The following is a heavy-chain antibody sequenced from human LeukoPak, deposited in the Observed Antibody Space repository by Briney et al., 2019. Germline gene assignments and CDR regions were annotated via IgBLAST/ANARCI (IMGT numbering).Heavy chain of an antibody. D-gene: IGHD5-12*01. CDR1: GGTFSSYA. CDR3: ARARGYSGRDFDY. Sequence: GASVNVSCTASGGTFSSYAISRVRQAPGQGLEWMGGIIPIFGTANYAQKFQGRVTITADESTSTAYMELSSLRSEDTAVYYCARARGYSGRDFDYWGQGTLVTVSS. V-gene: IGHV1-69*13. CDR2: IIPIFGTA. J-gene: IGHJ4*02.